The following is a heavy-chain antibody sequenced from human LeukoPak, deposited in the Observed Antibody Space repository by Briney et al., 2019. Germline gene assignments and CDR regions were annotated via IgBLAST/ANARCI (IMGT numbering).Heavy chain of an antibody. Sequence: GASVKVSCKASGYTFTGYYMHWVRQAPGQGLECMGWINPNSGGTNYAQKFQGRVTMTRDTSISTAYMELSRLRPDDTAVYYCARDRRGTYYYDSSGSHRPSHFDYWGQGTLVTVSS. CDR3: ARDRRGTYYYDSSGSHRPSHFDY. CDR1: GYTFTGYY. V-gene: IGHV1-2*02. D-gene: IGHD3-22*01. CDR2: INPNSGGT. J-gene: IGHJ4*02.